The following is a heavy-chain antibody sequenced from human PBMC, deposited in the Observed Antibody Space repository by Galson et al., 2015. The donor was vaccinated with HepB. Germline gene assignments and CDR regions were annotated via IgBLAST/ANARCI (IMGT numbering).Heavy chain of an antibody. CDR1: GFTFSSYW. D-gene: IGHD3-9*01. CDR2: IKQDGSEK. J-gene: IGHJ2*01. V-gene: IGHV3-7*03. CDR3: EARDFDWYVFDL. Sequence: RLSCAASGFTFSSYWMSWVRQAPGKGLEWVANIKQDGSEKYYVDSVKGRFTISRDNAKNSLYLQMNSLRAEDTAVYYREARDFDWYVFDLWGRGTLVTVSS.